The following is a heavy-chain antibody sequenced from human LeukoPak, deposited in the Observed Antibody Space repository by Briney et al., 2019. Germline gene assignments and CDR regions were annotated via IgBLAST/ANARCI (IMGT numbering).Heavy chain of an antibody. V-gene: IGHV3-23*01. J-gene: IGHJ4*02. Sequence: GGSLRPSRAVSGITLSNYGMSWVRQAPGKGLEWVAGISDSGGSTNYADSVKGRFTISRDNPKNTLYLQMNSLRAEDTAVYFCAKRGVVIRVILVGFHKEAYYFDSWGQGALVTVSS. CDR2: ISDSGGST. D-gene: IGHD3-22*01. CDR1: GITLSNYG. CDR3: AKRGVVIRVILVGFHKEAYYFDS.